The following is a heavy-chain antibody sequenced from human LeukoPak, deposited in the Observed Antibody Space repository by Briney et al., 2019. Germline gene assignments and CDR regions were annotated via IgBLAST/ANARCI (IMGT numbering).Heavy chain of an antibody. J-gene: IGHJ4*02. CDR2: IYYSGST. CDR3: ASDSSGYYYFDY. CDR1: GASISSTTYY. Sequence: SETLSLTCTVSGASISSTTYYWGWIRQPPRKGLEWIASIYYSGSTYYNPSLKSRVTISVDTSKNQFSLKLSSVTAADTAVYYCASDSSGYYYFDYWGQGTLVTVSS. V-gene: IGHV4-39*07. D-gene: IGHD3-22*01.